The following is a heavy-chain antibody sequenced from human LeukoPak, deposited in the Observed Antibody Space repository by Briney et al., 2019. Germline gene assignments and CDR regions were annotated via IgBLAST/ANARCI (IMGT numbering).Heavy chain of an antibody. CDR3: ARGSAAAVFGYFDY. J-gene: IGHJ4*02. CDR2: ISYDGSNK. CDR1: GFTFSSYA. Sequence: GGSLRLSCAASGFTFSSYAMHWVRQAPGKGLEWVAVISYDGSNKYYADSVKGRFTISRDNSKNTLYLQMNSLRAEDTAVYYCARGSAAAVFGYFDYWGQGTLVIVSS. D-gene: IGHD6-13*01. V-gene: IGHV3-30*04.